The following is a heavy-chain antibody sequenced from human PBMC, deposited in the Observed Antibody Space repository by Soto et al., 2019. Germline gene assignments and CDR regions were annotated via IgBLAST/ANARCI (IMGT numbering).Heavy chain of an antibody. D-gene: IGHD3-16*01. Sequence: QVQLVQSGAEVKKPGASVKVSCKASGYTFTSYGISWVRQAPGQGFEWMGWINPYDGNTNYTQKLQVRITMTTDTPTTTAYTELRTLTSDDTAVYYCARDWFGIDYWGQRTLVTVSS. J-gene: IGHJ4*02. CDR2: INPYDGNT. CDR3: ARDWFGIDY. CDR1: GYTFTSYG. V-gene: IGHV1-18*01.